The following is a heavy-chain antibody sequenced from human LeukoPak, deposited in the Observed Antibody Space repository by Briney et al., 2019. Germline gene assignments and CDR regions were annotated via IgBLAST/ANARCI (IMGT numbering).Heavy chain of an antibody. CDR3: ARPRGSSPFFDY. Sequence: GGSLTLSCAASGFTFSDHWMSWVRQVPGKGLEWVADIKKDGSEKNEVDSAKGRFTISRDNSKNTLYLQMNSLRAEDTAVYYCARPRGSSPFFDYWGQGTLVTVSS. J-gene: IGHJ4*02. CDR2: IKKDGSEK. D-gene: IGHD1-26*01. CDR1: GFTFSDHW. V-gene: IGHV3-7*01.